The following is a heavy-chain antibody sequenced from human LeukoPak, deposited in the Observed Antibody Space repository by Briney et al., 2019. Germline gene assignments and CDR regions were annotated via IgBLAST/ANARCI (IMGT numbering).Heavy chain of an antibody. Sequence: GGSLRLSCAASGFTFSSYEMNWVRQAPGKGLEWVSYISSSVGNIYYADSVKGRFTISRDNTKNSLYLQMNSLRVEDTAVYYCAREGADGYNVCFDYWGQGTLVNVSS. CDR2: ISSSVGNI. CDR3: AREGADGYNVCFDY. D-gene: IGHD5-24*01. V-gene: IGHV3-48*03. CDR1: GFTFSSYE. J-gene: IGHJ4*02.